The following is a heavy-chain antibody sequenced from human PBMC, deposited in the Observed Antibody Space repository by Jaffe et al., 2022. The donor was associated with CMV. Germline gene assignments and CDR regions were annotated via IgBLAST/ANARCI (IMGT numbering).Heavy chain of an antibody. CDR1: GFTFSSYA. D-gene: IGHD2-15*01. J-gene: IGHJ5*02. CDR3: AKGSAGHCSGGSCYWT. V-gene: IGHV3-23*01. Sequence: EVQLLESGGGLVQPGGSLRLSCAASGFTFSSYAMSWVRQAPGKGLEWVSAISGSGGSTYYADSVKGRFTISRDNSKNTLYLQMNSLRAEDTAVYYCAKGSAGHCSGGSCYWTWGQGTLVTVSS. CDR2: ISGSGGST.